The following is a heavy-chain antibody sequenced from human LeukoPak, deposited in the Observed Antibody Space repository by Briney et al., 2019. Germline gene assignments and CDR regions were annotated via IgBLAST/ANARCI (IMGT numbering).Heavy chain of an antibody. CDR2: IYYSGST. CDR1: GGSVSSGSYY. Sequence: PSETLSLTCTVSGGSVSSGSYYWSWIRQPPGQGLEWIGYIYYSGSTNYNPSLKSRVTISVDTSKNQFSLELSSVTAADTAVYYCARLSRIAAAGYDAFDIWGQGTMVTVSS. CDR3: ARLSRIAAAGYDAFDI. D-gene: IGHD6-13*01. J-gene: IGHJ3*02. V-gene: IGHV4-61*01.